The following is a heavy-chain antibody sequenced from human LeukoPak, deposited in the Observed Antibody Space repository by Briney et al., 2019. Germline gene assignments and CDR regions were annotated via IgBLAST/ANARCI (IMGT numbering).Heavy chain of an antibody. J-gene: IGHJ4*02. D-gene: IGHD2-2*01. Sequence: GGSLRLSCAASGFTFSDYYMSWVRQAPGRGLEWVASLKQDGSEKHYVDSVKGRFTISRDNAKNSLYLQMNSLRAEDTAVYYCARGSADLDYWGQGTLVTVSS. CDR3: ARGSADLDY. CDR2: LKQDGSEK. V-gene: IGHV3-7*01. CDR1: GFTFSDYY.